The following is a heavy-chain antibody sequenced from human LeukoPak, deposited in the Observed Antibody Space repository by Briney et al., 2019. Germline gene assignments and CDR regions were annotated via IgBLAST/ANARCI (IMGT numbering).Heavy chain of an antibody. CDR1: GLTFSNYA. D-gene: IGHD1-26*01. CDR2: ISAGSGST. Sequence: GGSLRLSCAASGLTFSNYAMTWVRQAPGNGQEWVSGISAGSGSTYYADSVKGRFTISRDNSKNTLYLQMSSLRVEDTAIYYCAIHESSIPYWGQGTLVTVSS. J-gene: IGHJ4*02. V-gene: IGHV3-23*01. CDR3: AIHESSIPY.